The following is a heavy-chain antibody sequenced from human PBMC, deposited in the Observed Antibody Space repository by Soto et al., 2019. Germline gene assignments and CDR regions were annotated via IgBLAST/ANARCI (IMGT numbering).Heavy chain of an antibody. D-gene: IGHD3-3*01. CDR1: GFTFRSYA. CDR2: ISGSGGST. CDR3: AKDGPATIFGVVIISFDY. Sequence: PGGSLRLSCAASGFTFRSYAMSWVRQAPGKGLEWVSTISGSGGSTYYAGSVKGRFTISRDNSKNTLYLQMNSLRAEDTAVYYCAKDGPATIFGVVIISFDYWGQGTLVTVSS. J-gene: IGHJ4*02. V-gene: IGHV3-23*01.